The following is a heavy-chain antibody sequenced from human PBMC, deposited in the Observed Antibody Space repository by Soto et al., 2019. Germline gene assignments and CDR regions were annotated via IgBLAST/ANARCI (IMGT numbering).Heavy chain of an antibody. Sequence: QAGGSLRLSCAASGFIFCSFGVHWVRQSPGKGLEWVAVTSFDGSEKFYAESVRGRFNISRDNSKNTVYLHMNSLRPEDTAMYYCARDQRPNSSSLYYYFYGMDVWGQGTTVTDSS. D-gene: IGHD6-13*01. J-gene: IGHJ6*02. V-gene: IGHV3-30*03. CDR3: ARDQRPNSSSLYYYFYGMDV. CDR2: TSFDGSEK. CDR1: GFIFCSFG.